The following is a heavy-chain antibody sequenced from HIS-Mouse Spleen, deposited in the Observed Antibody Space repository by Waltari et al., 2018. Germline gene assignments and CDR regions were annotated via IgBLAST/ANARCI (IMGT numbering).Heavy chain of an antibody. D-gene: IGHD6-13*01. Sequence: QLQLQESGPGLVKPSETLSLTCTVSGGSISSSSYYWGWVRQPPGKGLEWIGSIYYSGRTYCNPSLKRRVTISVETAKNQFSLKLSAVTAADTAVYYWAREIPYSSSWYDWYFDLWGRGTLVTVSS. CDR1: GGSISSSSYY. CDR3: AREIPYSSSWYDWYFDL. CDR2: IYYSGRT. V-gene: IGHV4-39*07. J-gene: IGHJ2*01.